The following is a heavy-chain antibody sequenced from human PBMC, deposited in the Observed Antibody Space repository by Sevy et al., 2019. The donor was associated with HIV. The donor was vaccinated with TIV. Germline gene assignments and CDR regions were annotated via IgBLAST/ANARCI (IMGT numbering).Heavy chain of an antibody. J-gene: IGHJ4*02. Sequence: ASVKVSCKPSGYTFSGYYIHWVRQAPGEGLEWMGRINPKSGGTNYAQKFQGRVTMTRDTSISTAYMELSRLRSDDTAVYYCARGGESLPYCGGDCYPDYWGQGTLVTVSS. CDR2: INPKSGGT. CDR3: ARGGESLPYCGGDCYPDY. D-gene: IGHD2-21*02. CDR1: GYTFSGYY. V-gene: IGHV1-2*06.